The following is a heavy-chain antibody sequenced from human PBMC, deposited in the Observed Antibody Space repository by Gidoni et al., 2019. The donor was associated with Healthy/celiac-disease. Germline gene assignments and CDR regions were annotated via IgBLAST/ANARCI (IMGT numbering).Heavy chain of an antibody. CDR1: GYTFTGYY. CDR3: ARVSLDFWSGPGGGYYYGMDV. CDR2: INPNSGGT. J-gene: IGHJ6*02. V-gene: IGHV1-2*02. Sequence: QVQLVQSGAEVKKPGASVKVSCKASGYTFTGYYMHWVRQAPGQGLEWMGWINPNSGGTNYAQKFQGRVTMTRDTSISTAYMELSRLRSDDTAVYYCARVSLDFWSGPGGGYYYGMDVWGQGTTVTVSS. D-gene: IGHD3-3*01.